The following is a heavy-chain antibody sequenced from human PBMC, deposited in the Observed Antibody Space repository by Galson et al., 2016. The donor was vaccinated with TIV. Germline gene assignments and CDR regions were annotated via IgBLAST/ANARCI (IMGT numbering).Heavy chain of an antibody. CDR2: IVVGSGDT. D-gene: IGHD1-26*01. CDR3: AAGHWYSGSSSQKRFYFDY. J-gene: IGHJ4*02. CDR1: GFMFTSSA. V-gene: IGHV1-58*02. Sequence: SVKVSCKASGFMFTSSAMQWVRQARGERLEWIGWIVVGSGDTDHAQKFQERGTFIRDMSTRTVYMELRSLRSEDTAVYYCAAGHWYSGSSSQKRFYFDYWSQGTLVTVSS.